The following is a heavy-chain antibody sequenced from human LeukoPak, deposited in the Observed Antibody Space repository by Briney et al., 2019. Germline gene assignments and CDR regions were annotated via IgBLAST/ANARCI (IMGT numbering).Heavy chain of an antibody. J-gene: IGHJ6*02. CDR2: ISYDGSNK. D-gene: IGHD2-2*01. CDR3: AKDLSLVVPAAHYYYYGMDV. V-gene: IGHV3-30*18. Sequence: GGSLRLSCAASGFTFSSYGMHWVRQAPGKGLEWVAVISYDGSNKYYADSVKGRFTISRDNSKNTLYLQMNSLRAEDTAVYYCAKDLSLVVPAAHYYYYGMDVWGQGTTVTVSS. CDR1: GFTFSSYG.